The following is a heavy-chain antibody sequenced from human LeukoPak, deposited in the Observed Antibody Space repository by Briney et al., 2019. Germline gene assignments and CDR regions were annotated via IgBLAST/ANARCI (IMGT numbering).Heavy chain of an antibody. Sequence: GGSLRLSCAASGFSFSSYSMNWVRQAPGKGLEWVSSISNSNSFIYYADSVKGRFTISRDNTENSLYLQMNSLRAEDTAVYYCAREGGYSYGSDYWGQGTLVTVSS. CDR1: GFSFSSYS. J-gene: IGHJ4*02. D-gene: IGHD5-18*01. V-gene: IGHV3-21*01. CDR2: ISNSNSFI. CDR3: AREGGYSYGSDY.